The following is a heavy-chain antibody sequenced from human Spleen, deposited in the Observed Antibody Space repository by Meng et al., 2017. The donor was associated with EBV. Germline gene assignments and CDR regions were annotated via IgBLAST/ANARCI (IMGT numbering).Heavy chain of an antibody. V-gene: IGHV4-34*02. D-gene: IGHD2-15*01. CDR2: INHSGST. Sequence: VQLQHVGAVLLKPSETLSLTCAVYGGSFSGHYWTWIRQPPGKGLEWIGEINHSGSTNYNPSLKSRVTISVDTSKNQFSLKLSSVTAADTAVYYCARGYCSGGSCYSDYWGQGTLVTVPS. J-gene: IGHJ4*02. CDR3: ARGYCSGGSCYSDY. CDR1: GGSFSGHY.